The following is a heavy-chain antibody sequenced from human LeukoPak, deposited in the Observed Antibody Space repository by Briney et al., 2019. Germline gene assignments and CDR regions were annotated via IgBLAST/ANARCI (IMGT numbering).Heavy chain of an antibody. CDR3: AKGGWRTIFTNMDV. CDR2: IWYGGSNK. CDR1: GFTFSSYG. Sequence: GRSLRLSCAASGFTFSSYGMHRVRQAPGKGLEWVAVIWYGGSNKYYADSVKGRFTISRDNSKNTLYLQMNSLRAEDTAVYYCAKGGWRTIFTNMDVWGKGTTVTVSS. D-gene: IGHD3-9*01. J-gene: IGHJ6*03. V-gene: IGHV3-30*18.